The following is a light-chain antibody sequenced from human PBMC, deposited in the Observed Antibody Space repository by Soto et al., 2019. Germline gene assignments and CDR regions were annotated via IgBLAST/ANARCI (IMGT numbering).Light chain of an antibody. CDR1: QSISSY. CDR3: QQSYSTPPT. V-gene: IGKV1-39*01. Sequence: DLQMTQSPSSLSASVGDRVTITCRASQSISSYLNWYQQKPGKAPKLLIYAASVLQSGVPSRFSGSGSGTDFTLTISSLQPEDFATYYCQQSYSTPPTFGQGTKVEIK. CDR2: AAS. J-gene: IGKJ1*01.